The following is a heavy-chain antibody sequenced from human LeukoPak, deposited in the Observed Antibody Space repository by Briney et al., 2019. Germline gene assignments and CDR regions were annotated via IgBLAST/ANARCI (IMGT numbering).Heavy chain of an antibody. CDR3: ARVEYSSFYYYYGMDV. V-gene: IGHV3-30-3*01. CDR1: GFTFSSYA. J-gene: IGHJ6*02. CDR2: ISYDGSNK. Sequence: GGSLRLSCAASGFTFSSYAMHWVRQAPGKGLEWVAVISYDGSNKYYADSVKGRFTISRDNSKNTLYLQTNSLRAEDTAVYYCARVEYSSFYYYYGMDVWGQGPTVTVSS. D-gene: IGHD6-6*01.